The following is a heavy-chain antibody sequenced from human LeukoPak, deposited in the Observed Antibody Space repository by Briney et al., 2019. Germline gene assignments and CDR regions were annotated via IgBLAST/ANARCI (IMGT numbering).Heavy chain of an antibody. Sequence: PGGSLRLSCAASGFTFSISAMSWFRQAPGKGLEWVSFIGVGDGNTNYADSVKGRFTISRDNSKNTLYLQMNSLRAEDTAVYYCATGEITLVPAARKNDAFDIWGQGTMVTVSS. V-gene: IGHV3-23*01. J-gene: IGHJ3*02. D-gene: IGHD2-2*01. CDR1: GFTFSISA. CDR3: ATGEITLVPAARKNDAFDI. CDR2: IGVGDGNT.